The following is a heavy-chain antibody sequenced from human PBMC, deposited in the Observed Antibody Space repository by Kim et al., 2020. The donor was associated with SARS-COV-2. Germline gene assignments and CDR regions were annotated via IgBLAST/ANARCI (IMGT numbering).Heavy chain of an antibody. D-gene: IGHD1-1*01. CDR3: ARDPGWNDPTNYYYYGMDV. J-gene: IGHJ6*02. CDR2: IIPIFGTA. CDR1: GGTFSSYA. Sequence: SVKVSCKASGGTFSSYAISWVRQAPGQGLEWMGGIIPIFGTANYAQKSQGRVTITADESTSTAYMELSSLRSEDTAVYYCARDPGWNDPTNYYYYGMDVWGQGTTVTVSS. V-gene: IGHV1-69*13.